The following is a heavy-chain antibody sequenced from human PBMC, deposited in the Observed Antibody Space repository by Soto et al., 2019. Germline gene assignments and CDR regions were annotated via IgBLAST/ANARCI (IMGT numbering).Heavy chain of an antibody. V-gene: IGHV5-10-1*01. J-gene: IGHJ5*02. CDR3: ARRLIGLELRGDWFDP. Sequence: GESLKISCKGSGYSLTSYWVSWVLQMPGKGLEWMGRIDPSASYTNYSLSFQGQVTISADKSISTAYLQLSSLKASDTAMYYCARRLIGLELRGDWFDPWGQGTLVTVSS. CDR2: IDPSASYT. D-gene: IGHD1-26*01. CDR1: GYSLTSYW.